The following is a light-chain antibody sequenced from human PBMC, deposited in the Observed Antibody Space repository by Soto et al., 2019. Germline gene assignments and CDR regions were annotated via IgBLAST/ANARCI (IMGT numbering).Light chain of an antibody. CDR1: QSVSSSY. Sequence: EIVFTQSPGTLSVSPRDRATLSCRASQSVSSSYLAWYQQKPGQAPRLLIYGASSRATGIPDRFSGSGSGTDFTLTISRLEPEDFAVYNCQQYGTSPPTFGQGTKVDIK. CDR2: GAS. V-gene: IGKV3-20*01. J-gene: IGKJ1*01. CDR3: QQYGTSPPT.